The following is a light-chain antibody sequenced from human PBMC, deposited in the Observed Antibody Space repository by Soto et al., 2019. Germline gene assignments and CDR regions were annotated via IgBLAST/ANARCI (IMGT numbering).Light chain of an antibody. CDR3: QQYGTPRSVT. Sequence: EIVMTQSPATLSVSPGEGATLSCRASQSVSSSIAWYQQKPGQPPRLLIYAASTRATGTPARFSGSGSGTEFTLTISSLQSEDFAVYYCQQYGTPRSVTFGQGTRLEIK. V-gene: IGKV3-15*01. CDR1: QSVSSS. J-gene: IGKJ5*01. CDR2: AAS.